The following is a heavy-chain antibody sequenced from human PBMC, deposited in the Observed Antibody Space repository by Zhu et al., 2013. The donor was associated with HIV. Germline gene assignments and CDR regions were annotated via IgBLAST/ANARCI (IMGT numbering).Heavy chain of an antibody. CDR1: GYTFTSYY. Sequence: QVQLVQSGAEVKKPGASVKVSCKASGYTFTSYYMHWVRQAPGQGLEWMGIINPSGGSTSYAQKFQGRVTMTRDTSTSTVYMELSSLRSEDTAVYYCARANGGDGYTWHYFDYWGQGTLVTVSS. J-gene: IGHJ4*02. D-gene: IGHD3-16*01. CDR2: INPSGGST. CDR3: ARANGGDGYTWHYFDY. V-gene: IGHV1-46*03.